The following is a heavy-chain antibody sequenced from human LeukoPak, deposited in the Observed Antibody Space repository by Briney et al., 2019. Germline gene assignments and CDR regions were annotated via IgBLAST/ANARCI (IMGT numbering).Heavy chain of an antibody. Sequence: GGSLRLSCAASGFTFSSHSMNWVRQAPGKGLEWVSSISSSTSYMYYADSLKGRFTISRDNVKNPLFLQMNSLRAEDTAVYYCARDAYNLFHFDYWGQGTLVTVSS. CDR2: ISSSTSYM. V-gene: IGHV3-21*01. CDR1: GFTFSSHS. J-gene: IGHJ4*02. CDR3: ARDAYNLFHFDY. D-gene: IGHD5-24*01.